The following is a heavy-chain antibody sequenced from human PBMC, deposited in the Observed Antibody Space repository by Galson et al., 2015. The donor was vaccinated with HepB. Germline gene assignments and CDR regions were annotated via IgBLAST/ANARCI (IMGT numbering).Heavy chain of an antibody. V-gene: IGHV3-48*02. Sequence: SLRLSCAASGFTFSIYSMNWVRQAPGEGLEWVSYISSSRSTIYYADSVKGRFTISRDNAKNSLYLQMNSLRDEDTAVYYCARVLTIFGVVTPFYYYGMDVWGQGTTVTVSS. D-gene: IGHD3-3*01. J-gene: IGHJ6*02. CDR3: ARVLTIFGVVTPFYYYGMDV. CDR2: ISSSRSTI. CDR1: GFTFSIYS.